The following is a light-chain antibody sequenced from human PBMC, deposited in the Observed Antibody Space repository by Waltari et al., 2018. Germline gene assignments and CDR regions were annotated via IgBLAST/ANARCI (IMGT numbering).Light chain of an antibody. V-gene: IGKV1-5*03. CDR1: QSISTW. Sequence: DIQRKQTPTTVSASVGDRETITCRAIQSISTWLAWYQQKPGKAPKLLIYKASDLESGVPSRFSGSGSGTEFTLTISSLQPDDFATYYCQHYNTYPVTFGQGTKLDI. J-gene: IGKJ2*01. CDR2: KAS. CDR3: QHYNTYPVT.